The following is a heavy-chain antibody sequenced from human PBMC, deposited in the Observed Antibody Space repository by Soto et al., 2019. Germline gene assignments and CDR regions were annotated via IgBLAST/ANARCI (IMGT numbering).Heavy chain of an antibody. D-gene: IGHD1-1*01. CDR1: GGSISTVGHY. CDR3: ARATGTLRSRNCDY. CDR2: IYHTGST. Sequence: SETLSLTCSVSGGSISTVGHYWTWLRQPPGKGLEWIGSIYHTGSTYYSKSLRSRLTMSVDTSKSQFSLRLSSVTAAATAVYYCARATGTLRSRNCDYWGQGSLVTGSS. V-gene: IGHV4-31*03. J-gene: IGHJ4*02.